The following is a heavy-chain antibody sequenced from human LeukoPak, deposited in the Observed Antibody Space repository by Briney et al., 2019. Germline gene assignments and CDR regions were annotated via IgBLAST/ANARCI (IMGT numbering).Heavy chain of an antibody. CDR3: AKTVSSSWGFFDS. V-gene: IGHV3-30*02. J-gene: IGHJ4*02. CDR1: GFTFRSYG. D-gene: IGHD6-6*01. Sequence: GGSLRLSCAASGFTFRSYGMHWVRQAPGKGLEWMAFVRDDGSTKYYADSVKGRFTTSRDNSKSTLFLQMNSLRAEDTAVYFCAKTVSSSWGFFDSWGQGTLVTVSS. CDR2: VRDDGSTK.